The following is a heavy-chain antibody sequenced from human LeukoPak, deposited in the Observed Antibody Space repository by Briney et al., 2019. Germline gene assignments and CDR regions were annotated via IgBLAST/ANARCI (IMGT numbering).Heavy chain of an antibody. V-gene: IGHV1-3*01. CDR2: INAGNGNT. CDR3: ARDRSRGWTDNWFDP. D-gene: IGHD6-19*01. J-gene: IGHJ5*02. Sequence: GASVKVSCKASGYTFTSYAMHWVRQAPGQRLEWMGWINAGNGNTKYPQKFQGRVTITRDTSASTAYMELSSLRSEDTAVYYCARDRSRGWTDNWFDPWGQGTLVTVSS. CDR1: GYTFTSYA.